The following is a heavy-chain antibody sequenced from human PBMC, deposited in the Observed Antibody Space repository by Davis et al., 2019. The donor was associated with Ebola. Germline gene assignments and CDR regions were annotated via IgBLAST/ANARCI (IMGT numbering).Heavy chain of an antibody. CDR3: ARLSPYDSSGVDY. Sequence: GSLRLSCAVYGGSFSGYYCSWIRHPPGQGPDWIGQINHSGSTNYKPSLKSRVTISVDTSKNQFSLKLSSVTAADTAVYYCARLSPYDSSGVDYWGQGTLVTVSS. V-gene: IGHV4-34*01. CDR1: GGSFSGYY. CDR2: INHSGST. J-gene: IGHJ4*02. D-gene: IGHD3-22*01.